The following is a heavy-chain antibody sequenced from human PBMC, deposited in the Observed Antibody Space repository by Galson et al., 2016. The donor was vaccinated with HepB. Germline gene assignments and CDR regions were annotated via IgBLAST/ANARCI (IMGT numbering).Heavy chain of an antibody. CDR3: ARDRSKWLQFSGDGFDI. D-gene: IGHD5-24*01. CDR1: GYTFIDYG. Sequence: SVKVSCKASGYTFIDYGISWVRQAPGQGLEWMGWISVYNGNTNYAEKFQGRVTMTTDTSTSTAYMELRSLRSDDTAVYYCARDRSKWLQFSGDGFDIWGQGTMVTVSS. J-gene: IGHJ3*02. V-gene: IGHV1-18*01. CDR2: ISVYNGNT.